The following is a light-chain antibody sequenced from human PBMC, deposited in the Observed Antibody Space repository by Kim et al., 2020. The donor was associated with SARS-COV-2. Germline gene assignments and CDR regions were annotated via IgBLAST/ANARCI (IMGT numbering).Light chain of an antibody. CDR3: QQYGSSPLIT. CDR2: GAS. V-gene: IGKV3-20*01. CDR1: QSVSSTY. J-gene: IGKJ5*01. Sequence: EIVLTQSPGTLSLSPGERATLSCRASQSVSSTYLAWYKQKPGQAPRLLIYGASSRATGIPDRFSGSGSGTDFTLTISRLEPGDFAVYYCQQYGSSPLITFGQGTRLEIK.